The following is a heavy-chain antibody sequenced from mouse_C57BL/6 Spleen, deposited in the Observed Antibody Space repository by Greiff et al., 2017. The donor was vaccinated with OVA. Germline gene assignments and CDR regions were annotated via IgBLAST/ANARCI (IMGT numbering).Heavy chain of an antibody. V-gene: IGHV1-55*01. D-gene: IGHD2-5*01. CDR3: ARWEVTSMDC. J-gene: IGHJ4*01. Sequence: VQLQQSGAELVKPGASVKMSCKASGYTFTSYWITWVKQRPGQGLEWIGDIYPGSGSTNYNEKFKSKATLTVDTSSSTAYMQLSSLTSEDSAVYYCARWEVTSMDCWGQGTSVTVST. CDR2: IYPGSGST. CDR1: GYTFTSYW.